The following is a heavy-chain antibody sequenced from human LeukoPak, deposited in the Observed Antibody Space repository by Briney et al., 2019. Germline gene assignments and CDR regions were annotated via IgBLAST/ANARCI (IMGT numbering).Heavy chain of an antibody. CDR2: INTISTYI. CDR1: GFTFSDYS. Sequence: GGSLRLSCAASGFTFSDYSMNWVRQAPGKGLEWVSYINTISTYIYYADSVKGRFTISRDNAKNSLYLQMNSLRAEDTAVYYCAKERSSSWTLYYFDYWGQGTLVTVSS. CDR3: AKERSSSWTLYYFDY. V-gene: IGHV3-21*05. D-gene: IGHD6-13*01. J-gene: IGHJ4*02.